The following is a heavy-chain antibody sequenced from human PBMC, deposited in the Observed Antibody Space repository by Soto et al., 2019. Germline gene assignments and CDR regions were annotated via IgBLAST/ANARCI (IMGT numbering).Heavy chain of an antibody. Sequence: QVQLQESGPGLVKPSQTLSLTCTVSGGSISSDDYYWSWIRQPPGKGLEWIGYIYYSGNAYYNPSLKSRVAIPIDTAKNQFSLKVNSVTAADTAVYYCGRALVVPTAVDYWGQGTLVTVSS. CDR2: IYYSGNA. D-gene: IGHD2-21*02. CDR3: GRALVVPTAVDY. J-gene: IGHJ4*02. V-gene: IGHV4-30-4*01. CDR1: GGSISSDDYY.